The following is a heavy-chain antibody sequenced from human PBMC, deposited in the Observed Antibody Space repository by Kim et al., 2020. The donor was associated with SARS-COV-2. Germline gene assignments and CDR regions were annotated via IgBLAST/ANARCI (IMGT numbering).Heavy chain of an antibody. CDR3: ARGGAAATGSCDY. D-gene: IGHD6-13*01. CDR1: GFTVSSNY. V-gene: IGHV3-53*04. CDR2: IFRDGSN. Sequence: GGSLRLSCAASGFTVSSNYMTWVRQTPGKGLEWVSVIFRDGSNNYIDSVQGRFTISPHTSENTLYLQMNSLRVEDTAVYFCARGGAAATGSCDYWGQGALVTVSS. J-gene: IGHJ4*02.